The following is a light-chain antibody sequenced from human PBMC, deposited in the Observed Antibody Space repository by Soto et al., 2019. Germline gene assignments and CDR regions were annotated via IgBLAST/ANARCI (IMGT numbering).Light chain of an antibody. CDR3: ATWDDSLSGWV. Sequence: QSVLTQPPSASGTPGQRVIISCSGSSSNIGDNYVCWYQQLPGTAPKLLIYNINQRPSGVPDRFSGSKSGTSASLAISGLRSEDEADYYCATWDDSLSGWVFGGGTKLTVL. J-gene: IGLJ3*02. V-gene: IGLV1-47*02. CDR2: NIN. CDR1: SSNIGDNY.